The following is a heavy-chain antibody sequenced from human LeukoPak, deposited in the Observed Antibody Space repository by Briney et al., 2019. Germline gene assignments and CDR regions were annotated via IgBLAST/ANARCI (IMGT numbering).Heavy chain of an antibody. CDR2: IYHSGST. J-gene: IGHJ3*02. D-gene: IGHD3-22*01. CDR1: GYSISSGYY. V-gene: IGHV4-38-2*02. CDR3: ARDSDSGYYSAAFDI. Sequence: SETLSLTCTVSGYSISSGYYWGWIRQPPGKGLEWIGSIYHSGSTYYNPSLKSRVTISVDTSKNQFSLKLSSVTAADTAAYYCARDSDSGYYSAAFDIWGQGTMVTVSS.